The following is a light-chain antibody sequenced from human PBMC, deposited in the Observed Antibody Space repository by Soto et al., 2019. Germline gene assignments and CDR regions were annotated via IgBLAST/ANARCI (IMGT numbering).Light chain of an antibody. CDR1: QSVTSSH. CDR2: AAS. J-gene: IGKJ1*01. Sequence: ELVLTQSPGTLSLSPGERATLSCRASQSVTSSHLAWYQQKPGQAPRLLIYAASTRATGVPDRFSGSGSGTDFTLTISSLQPDDFATYYCQQYNTYPWTFGQGTKVEIK. CDR3: QQYNTYPWT. V-gene: IGKV3-20*01.